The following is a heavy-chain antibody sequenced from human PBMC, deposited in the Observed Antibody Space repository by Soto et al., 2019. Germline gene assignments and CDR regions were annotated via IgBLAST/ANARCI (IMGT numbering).Heavy chain of an antibody. D-gene: IGHD2-21*01. CDR1: GLNVNNNF. CDR2: IYADGRA. CDR3: ARAVVIAGGDHFDH. J-gene: IGHJ4*02. Sequence: GGSLRLSCAASGLNVNNNFMNWVRQTPGKGLEWVSVIYADGRAFYPDSVRGRFTISRDNSKNMVFLQMNSLRAEDTAVYYCARAVVIAGGDHFDHWGQGTLVTVSS. V-gene: IGHV3-66*01.